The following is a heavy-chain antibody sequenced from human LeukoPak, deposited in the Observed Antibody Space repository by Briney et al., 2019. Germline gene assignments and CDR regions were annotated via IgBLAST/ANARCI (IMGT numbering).Heavy chain of an antibody. CDR2: IKQDGSEK. J-gene: IGHJ4*02. V-gene: IGHV3-7*01. Sequence: GGSLRLSCAASGFTFHTSWMTWVRQAPGKGLEWVANIKQDGSEKYYVDSVKGRFTISRDNAKNSLYLQMNSLRAEDSAMYYCARDTDGGFWGQGTLVTVSS. CDR3: ARDTDGGF. D-gene: IGHD5-24*01. CDR1: GFTFHTSW.